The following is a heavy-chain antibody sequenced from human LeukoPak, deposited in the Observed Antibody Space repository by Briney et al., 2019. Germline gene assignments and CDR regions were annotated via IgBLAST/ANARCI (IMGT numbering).Heavy chain of an antibody. D-gene: IGHD1-26*01. Sequence: ASVKVSCKASGGTFSSYAISWVRQAPGQGLEWMGGIIPIFGTANYAQKLQGRVTMTTDTSTSTAYMELRSLRSDDTAVYYCARDESYYEKVYWGQGTLVTVSS. CDR1: GGTFSSYA. J-gene: IGHJ4*02. CDR3: ARDESYYEKVY. V-gene: IGHV1-69*05. CDR2: IIPIFGTA.